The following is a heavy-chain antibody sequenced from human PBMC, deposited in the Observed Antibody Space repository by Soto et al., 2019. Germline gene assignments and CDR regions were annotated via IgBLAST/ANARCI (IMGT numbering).Heavy chain of an antibody. Sequence: GGSLRLSCAASGFTFSNAWMSWVHQAPGKGLEWVGRIKSKTDGGTTDYAAPVKGRFTISRDDSKNTLYLQMNSLKTEDTAVYYCTTDSGSYPVAYYYYGMDVWGQGTTVTVSS. D-gene: IGHD1-26*01. CDR1: GFTFSNAW. CDR2: IKSKTDGGTT. V-gene: IGHV3-15*01. J-gene: IGHJ6*02. CDR3: TTDSGSYPVAYYYYGMDV.